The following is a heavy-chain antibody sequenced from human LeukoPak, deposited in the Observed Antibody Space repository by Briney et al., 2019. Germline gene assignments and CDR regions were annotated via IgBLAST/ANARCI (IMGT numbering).Heavy chain of an antibody. J-gene: IGHJ4*02. CDR2: INHSGST. CDR3: ARGSYYYDSSGYLNYFDY. V-gene: IGHV4-34*01. CDR1: GGSISSYY. D-gene: IGHD3-22*01. Sequence: SETLSLTCTVSGGSISSYYWSWIRQPPGKGLEWIGEINHSGSTNYNPSLKSRVTISVDTSKNQFSLKLRSVTAADTAVYYCARGSYYYDSSGYLNYFDYWGQGTLVTVS.